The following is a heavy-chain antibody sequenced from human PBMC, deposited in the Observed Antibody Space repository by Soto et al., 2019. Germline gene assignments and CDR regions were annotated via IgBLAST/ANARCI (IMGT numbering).Heavy chain of an antibody. J-gene: IGHJ5*02. CDR2: ISYDGSNK. CDR3: ARDEEQQLVFDAWFDP. D-gene: IGHD6-13*01. Sequence: PGGSLRLSCAASGFTFSSYAMHWVRQAPGKGLEWVAVISYDGSNKYYADSVKGRFTISRDNAKNSLYLQMNSLRDEDTAVYYCARDEEQQLVFDAWFDPWGQGTLVTSPQ. V-gene: IGHV3-30-3*01. CDR1: GFTFSSYA.